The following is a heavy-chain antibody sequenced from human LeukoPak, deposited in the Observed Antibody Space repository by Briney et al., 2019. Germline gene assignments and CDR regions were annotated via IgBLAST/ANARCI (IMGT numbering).Heavy chain of an antibody. V-gene: IGHV3-7*01. J-gene: IGHJ2*01. CDR3: ARELSHWYFDL. CDR2: IKKEGSEK. Sequence: GGSLRLSCAASGFTFNNYWMNWVRQAPGKGLEWVADIKKEGSEKNYVDSVKGRFTISRDNAKNSLYLQMNSLRAEDTAIYYCARELSHWYFDLWGRGTLVTVSS. CDR1: GFTFNNYW.